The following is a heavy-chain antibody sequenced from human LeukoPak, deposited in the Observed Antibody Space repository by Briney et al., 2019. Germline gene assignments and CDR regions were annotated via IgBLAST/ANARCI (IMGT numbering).Heavy chain of an antibody. CDR1: GDSVSSNSAA. V-gene: IGHV6-1*01. J-gene: IGHJ6*02. Sequence: SQTLSLTCAISGDSVSSNSAAWNWIRQSPSRGLEWLVRTYYRSKWYNDYAVSVKSRITINPDTSKNQFSLQLNSVTPEDTAVYYCAREDYYGDYYYYGMDVWGQGTTVTVSS. CDR2: TYYRSKWYN. D-gene: IGHD4-17*01. CDR3: AREDYYGDYYYYGMDV.